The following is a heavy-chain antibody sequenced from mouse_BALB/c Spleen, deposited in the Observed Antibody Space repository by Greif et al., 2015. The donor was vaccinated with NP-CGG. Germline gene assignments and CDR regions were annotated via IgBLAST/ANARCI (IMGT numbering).Heavy chain of an antibody. V-gene: IGHV1S41*01. J-gene: IGHJ3*01. Sequence: DPVKPGASVKLSCKASGYTFTSYWINWIKQRPGQGLEWIGRIAPGSGSTYYNEMFKGKATLTVDTSSSTAYIQLSSLSSEDSAVYFCAVATGGFAYWGQGTLVTVSA. CDR2: IAPGSGST. CDR3: AVATGGFAY. D-gene: IGHD1-1*01. CDR1: GYTFTSYW.